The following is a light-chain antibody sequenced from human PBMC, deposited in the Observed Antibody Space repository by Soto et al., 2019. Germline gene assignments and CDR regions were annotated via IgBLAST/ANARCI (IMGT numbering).Light chain of an antibody. CDR1: QDINNY. J-gene: IGKJ2*01. Sequence: DIQMTQSPSSLSASVGDRVTITCQASQDINNYLNWLHQKPGEAPKVLIYDASTLETGVPSRFSGRGSGTDFTFTINSLQPEDFATYYCQQYDNLPPYTFGQGTKLEIK. CDR3: QQYDNLPPYT. V-gene: IGKV1-33*01. CDR2: DAS.